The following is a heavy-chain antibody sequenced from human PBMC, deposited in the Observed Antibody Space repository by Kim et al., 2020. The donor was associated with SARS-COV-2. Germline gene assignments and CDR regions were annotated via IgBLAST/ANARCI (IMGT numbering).Heavy chain of an antibody. J-gene: IGHJ6*02. D-gene: IGHD3-9*01. V-gene: IGHV4-4*02. Sequence: KSRVTISVDKSKNQFSLKLSSVTAADTAVYYCARQLILTGYYYYYYGMDVWGQGTTVTVSS. CDR3: ARQLILTGYYYYYYGMDV.